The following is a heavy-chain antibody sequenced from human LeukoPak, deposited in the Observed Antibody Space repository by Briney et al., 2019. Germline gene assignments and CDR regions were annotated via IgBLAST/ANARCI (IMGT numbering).Heavy chain of an antibody. V-gene: IGHV3-64*01. CDR1: GFTFSSYA. Sequence: PGGSLRFSCAASGFTFSSYAMYWVRQAPGRGLEYVSVISSNGGSTFYANSVKGRFTISRDNSKNTLYLQMGSLRAEDMAVYYCTRDASDIVVVPAAVGPFDYWGQGTLVTVSS. CDR2: ISSNGGST. J-gene: IGHJ4*02. D-gene: IGHD2-2*01. CDR3: TRDASDIVVVPAAVGPFDY.